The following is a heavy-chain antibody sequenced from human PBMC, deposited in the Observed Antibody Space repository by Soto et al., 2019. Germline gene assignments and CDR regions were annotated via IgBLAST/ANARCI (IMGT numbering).Heavy chain of an antibody. V-gene: IGHV3-74*01. CDR2: IKGDGTTT. J-gene: IGHJ3*02. D-gene: IGHD1-26*01. CDR3: VRDRGTPDSFDI. Sequence: EAHLVESGGGLPQPGGSLRLSCVASGFNFSPYFMAWVRQGPGRGLEWVSHIKGDGTTTAYADSVRGRFIISRDNGRNTRFLQMNSLRDEDTAVYYSVRDRGTPDSFDILGQGTTVIVSS. CDR1: GFNFSPYF.